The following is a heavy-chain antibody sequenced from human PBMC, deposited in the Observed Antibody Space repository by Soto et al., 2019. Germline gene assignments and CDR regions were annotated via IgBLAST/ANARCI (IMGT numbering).Heavy chain of an antibody. D-gene: IGHD3-3*01. CDR1: GYAVSNYG. CDR3: AISTWSGSYFGMDV. J-gene: IGHJ6*02. V-gene: IGHV1-18*04. CDR2: ISSYNGNT. Sequence: ASVKVSCKASGYAVSNYGINWVRQAPGQGLEWMGWISSYNGNTKYAQKLQGRITMTTDPSTSTGYMELRSLSSDDTAVYYCAISTWSGSYFGMDVWGQGTTVTVSS.